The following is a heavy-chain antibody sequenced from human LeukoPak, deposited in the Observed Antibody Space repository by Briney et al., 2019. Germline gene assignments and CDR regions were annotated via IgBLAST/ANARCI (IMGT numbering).Heavy chain of an antibody. V-gene: IGHV3-23*01. D-gene: IGHD6-13*01. CDR3: AKDRRIGYLPS. CDR2: ISGSGGST. J-gene: IGHJ5*02. Sequence: GGSLSLPSSAFGFTFTSLTISWVRQAPGKGLEWVSAISGSGGSTYYADSVKGRFTISRDNSKNTLYLQMNSLRAEDTAVYYCAKDRRIGYLPSWGQGTPVNVSS. CDR1: GFTFTSLT.